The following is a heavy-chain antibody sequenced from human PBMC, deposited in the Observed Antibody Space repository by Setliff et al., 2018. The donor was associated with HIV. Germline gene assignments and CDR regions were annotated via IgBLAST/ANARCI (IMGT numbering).Heavy chain of an antibody. Sequence: GGSLRLSCAASGFTFSDVWVNWVRQAPGKGLEWLTYIRYDASNKFYADSVKGRFTISRDNSKNTLFLQLNSLRVDDTAVYYCAKSCDVPSKPGPYYYSMDVWGKGTTVTVSS. D-gene: IGHD2-2*01. CDR3: AKSCDVPSKPGPYYYSMDV. J-gene: IGHJ6*03. V-gene: IGHV3-30*02. CDR1: GFTFSDVW. CDR2: IRYDASNK.